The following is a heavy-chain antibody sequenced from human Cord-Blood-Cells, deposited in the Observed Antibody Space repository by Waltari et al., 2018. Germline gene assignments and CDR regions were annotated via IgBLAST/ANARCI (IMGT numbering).Heavy chain of an antibody. D-gene: IGHD5-12*01. CDR2: ISYDGSNK. CDR3: ARDRDGYNNWFDP. Sequence: QVQLVESGGGVVQPGRSLRLSCAASGFTLRSYAMHRVSRAPGKGLEWVAVISYDGSNKYYADSVKGRFTISRDNSKNTLYLQMNSLRAEDTAVYYCARDRDGYNNWFDPWGQGTLVTVSS. V-gene: IGHV3-30-3*01. CDR1: GFTLRSYA. J-gene: IGHJ5*02.